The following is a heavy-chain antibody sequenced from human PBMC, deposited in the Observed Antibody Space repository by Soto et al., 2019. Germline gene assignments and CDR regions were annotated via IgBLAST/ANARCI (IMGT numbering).Heavy chain of an antibody. CDR3: AHAGDYDLLTFDH. V-gene: IGHV2-5*02. J-gene: IGHJ4*02. CDR2: IYWDDDK. CDR1: GFSLSSSGMG. D-gene: IGHD4-17*01. Sequence: QITLKESGPTLVRPAQTLTLTCGFSGFSLSSSGMGVAGIRQPPGKALEWLALIYWDDDKRYSPSLKDGLAISKDTSSNQVVLTSTNMDPGDTATYFCAHAGDYDLLTFDHWGPGTLVTVSS.